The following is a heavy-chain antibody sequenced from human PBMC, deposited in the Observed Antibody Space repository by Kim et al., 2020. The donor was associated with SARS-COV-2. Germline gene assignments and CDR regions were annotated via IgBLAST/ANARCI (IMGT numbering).Heavy chain of an antibody. J-gene: IGHJ5*02. V-gene: IGHV3-21*01. CDR3: ASRFSYDSSGYWGLFDP. CDR1: GFTFSSYS. CDR2: ISSSSSYI. D-gene: IGHD3-22*01. Sequence: GGSLRLSCAASGFTFSSYSMNWVRQAPGKGLEWVSSISSSSSYIYYADSVKGRFTISRDNAKNSLYLQMNSLRAEDTAVYYCASRFSYDSSGYWGLFDPWGQGPLAPVS.